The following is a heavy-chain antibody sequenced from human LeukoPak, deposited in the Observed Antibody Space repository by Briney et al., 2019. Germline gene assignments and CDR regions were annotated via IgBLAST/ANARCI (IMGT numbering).Heavy chain of an antibody. CDR1: GFTISTNY. J-gene: IGHJ4*02. Sequence: GGSLRLSCAASGFTISTNYMSWVRQAPGKGLEWVSVMYTGGSTYYADSVKGRFTISRDNSKNTLYLQMSSLRPEDTAVYYCVKSLVARNRGPDYWGQGTLVTVSS. V-gene: IGHV3-53*05. D-gene: IGHD2-15*01. CDR3: VKSLVARNRGPDY. CDR2: MYTGGST.